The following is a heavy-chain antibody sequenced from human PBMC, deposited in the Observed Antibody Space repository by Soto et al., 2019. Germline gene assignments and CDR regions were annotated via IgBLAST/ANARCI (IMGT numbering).Heavy chain of an antibody. Sequence: EVQLLESGGGLVQPGGSLRLSCAASGFTFSSYAMSWVRQAPGKGLEWVSAISGSGGSTYYADSVKGRFTISRDNSKNTLYLQMNSLRAEDTAVYYCAGGTRSYSGSYWLYGMDVWGQGTTVTVSS. CDR2: ISGSGGST. V-gene: IGHV3-23*01. CDR1: GFTFSSYA. J-gene: IGHJ6*02. CDR3: AGGTRSYSGSYWLYGMDV. D-gene: IGHD1-26*01.